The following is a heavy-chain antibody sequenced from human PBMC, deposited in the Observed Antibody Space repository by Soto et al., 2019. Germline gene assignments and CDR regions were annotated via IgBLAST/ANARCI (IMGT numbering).Heavy chain of an antibody. J-gene: IGHJ3*02. CDR3: TKEKSVINSGYDAFDI. D-gene: IGHD5-12*01. CDR2: ISISGGTI. Sequence: GGSLRLSCASSRFTVISYEMDWVRQAPGKGLEWVAYISISGGTIYYGDSVEGRFTISRDNADNSLYLQMNSLRAEDTAVYYCTKEKSVINSGYDAFDIWGRGTVVTVSS. CDR1: RFTVISYE. V-gene: IGHV3-48*03.